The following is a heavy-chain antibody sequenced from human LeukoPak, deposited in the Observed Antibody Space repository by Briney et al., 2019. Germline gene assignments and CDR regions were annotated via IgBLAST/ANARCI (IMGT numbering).Heavy chain of an antibody. Sequence: GGSLRLSCAASGFTFSSYWMHWVRQAPGKGLVWVSRIKTDGSAITYADAVRGRFIISRDNSKNTLYLQMNSLRAEDTAVYYCAKIQGYYFDYWGQGTLVTVSS. CDR3: AKIQGYYFDY. J-gene: IGHJ4*02. CDR1: GFTFSSYW. CDR2: IKTDGSAI. D-gene: IGHD5-18*01. V-gene: IGHV3-74*01.